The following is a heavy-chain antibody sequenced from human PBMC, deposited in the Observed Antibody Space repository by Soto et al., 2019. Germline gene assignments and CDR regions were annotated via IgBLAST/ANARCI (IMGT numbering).Heavy chain of an antibody. V-gene: IGHV4-34*01. Sequence: SETLSLTCAVYGGSFSGYYWSWIRQPPGKGPEWIGEINHSGSTNYNPSLKSRVTISVDTSKNQFSLKLSSVTAADTAVYYCARGGGAVAGNWFDPWGQGTLVTVSS. CDR3: ARGGGAVAGNWFDP. CDR2: INHSGST. J-gene: IGHJ5*02. CDR1: GGSFSGYY. D-gene: IGHD6-19*01.